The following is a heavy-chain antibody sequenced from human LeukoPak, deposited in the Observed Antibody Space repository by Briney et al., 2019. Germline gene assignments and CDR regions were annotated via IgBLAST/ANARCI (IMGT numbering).Heavy chain of an antibody. D-gene: IGHD6-13*01. V-gene: IGHV3-30*18. CDR2: ISYDGSNK. Sequence: GGSLRLSCAASGFTFSSYGMHWVRQAPGKGLEWVAVISYDGSNKYYADSVKGRFTIPRDDSKNTLYLQMNSLRAEDTAVYYCAKDLYSSSWYYYYYYGMDVWGQGTTVTVSS. CDR3: AKDLYSSSWYYYYYYGMDV. J-gene: IGHJ6*02. CDR1: GFTFSSYG.